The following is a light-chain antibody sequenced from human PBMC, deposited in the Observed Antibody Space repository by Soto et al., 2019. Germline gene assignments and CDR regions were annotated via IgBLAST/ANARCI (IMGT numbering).Light chain of an antibody. CDR1: QSISSSY. Sequence: EIVLTPSPGTLSLSPVERATLSCRASQSISSSYLAWYQQKPGQAPRLLIYGASTRATGIPDRFSGSGSGTDFTLTISRLESEDFAVYYCQQYGSSPRTFGQGTKVDIK. CDR3: QQYGSSPRT. V-gene: IGKV3-20*01. CDR2: GAS. J-gene: IGKJ1*01.